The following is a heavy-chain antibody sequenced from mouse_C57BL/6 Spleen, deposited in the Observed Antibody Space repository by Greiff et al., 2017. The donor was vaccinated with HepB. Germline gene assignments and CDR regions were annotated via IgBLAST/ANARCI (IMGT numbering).Heavy chain of an antibody. CDR3: ACKGEGTLDWYFDV. CDR2: IDPSDSYT. D-gene: IGHD6-1*01. J-gene: IGHJ1*03. Sequence: VQLQQSGAELVMPGASVKLSCKASGYTFTSYWMHWVKQRPGQGLEWIGEIDPSDSYTNYNQKFKGKSTLTVDKSSSTAYMQLSSLTSEDSAVYYWACKGEGTLDWYFDVWGTGTTVTVSS. V-gene: IGHV1-69*01. CDR1: GYTFTSYW.